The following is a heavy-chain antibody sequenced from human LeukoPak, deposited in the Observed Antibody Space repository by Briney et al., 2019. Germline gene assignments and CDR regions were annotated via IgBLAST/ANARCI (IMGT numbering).Heavy chain of an antibody. CDR2: ISASGSDI. J-gene: IGHJ6*02. V-gene: IGHV3-21*01. D-gene: IGHD1-14*01. Sequence: KAGGSLRLSCAASGFTFRAYTFNWVRQTPGKGLEWVSVISASGSDIYYAGPMKGRFTVSRDNSKNSLYLQMSSLRDEDTAIYYCARERRSGPEFSYYYNGLDVWGRGTVVTVSS. CDR1: GFTFRAYT. CDR3: ARERRSGPEFSYYYNGLDV.